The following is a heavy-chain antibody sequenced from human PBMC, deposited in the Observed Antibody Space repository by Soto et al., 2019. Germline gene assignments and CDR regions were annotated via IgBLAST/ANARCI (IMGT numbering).Heavy chain of an antibody. J-gene: IGHJ4*02. CDR1: GFTFSDSY. D-gene: IGHD6-13*01. Sequence: QVQLVESGGDLVKPGGSLRLSCAASGFTFSDSYMSWIRQAPGKGLEWISYISNSGSTIHYADSVKGRFTISRDNAKNSLYLQMHSLRADDTAVDYCARGIAAAEWGQGTLVTVSS. V-gene: IGHV3-11*01. CDR2: ISNSGSTI. CDR3: ARGIAAAE.